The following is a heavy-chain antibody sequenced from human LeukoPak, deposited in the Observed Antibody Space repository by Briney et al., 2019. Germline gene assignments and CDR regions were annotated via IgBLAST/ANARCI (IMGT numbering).Heavy chain of an antibody. Sequence: GGSLRLSCAASGFTVSSNYMSWVRQAPGKGLEWVSVMYSYGSTSYVDSVKGRFTISRDNSKNTLYLQMNSLRVEDTAVYYCARGPSSSWWDNWFDPWGQGTLVTASS. CDR1: GFTVSSNY. CDR3: ARGPSSSWWDNWFDP. J-gene: IGHJ5*02. D-gene: IGHD6-13*01. CDR2: MYSYGST. V-gene: IGHV3-53*01.